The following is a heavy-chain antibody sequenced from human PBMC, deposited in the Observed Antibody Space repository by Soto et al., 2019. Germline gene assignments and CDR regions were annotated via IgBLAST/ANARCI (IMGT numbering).Heavy chain of an antibody. D-gene: IGHD3-9*01. J-gene: IGHJ6*02. CDR1: GGSISSYY. V-gene: IGHV4-59*01. CDR3: ARAPVDILTGYYGYYYYGMDV. Sequence: SETLSLTCTVSGGSISSYYWSWIRQPPGKGLEWIGYIYYSGSTNYNPSLKSRVTISVDTSKNQFSLKLSSVTAADTAVYYCARAPVDILTGYYGYYYYGMDVWGQGTTVTVSS. CDR2: IYYSGST.